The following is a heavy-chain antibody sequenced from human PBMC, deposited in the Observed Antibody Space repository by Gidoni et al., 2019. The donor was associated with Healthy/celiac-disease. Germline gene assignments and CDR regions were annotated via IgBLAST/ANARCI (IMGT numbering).Heavy chain of an antibody. CDR1: GFTFSSYA. V-gene: IGHV3-23*01. Sequence: EVQLLASGGGLVQPGGSLRLSCAASGFTFSSYARSSVRPAPGKGLEWVSAISGSGGSTYYADSVKGRFTISRDNSKNTLYLQMNSLRAEDTAVYYCAKDSTGSPYNGDYWGQGTLVTVSS. CDR3: AKDSTGSPYNGDY. J-gene: IGHJ4*02. CDR2: ISGSGGST. D-gene: IGHD1-1*01.